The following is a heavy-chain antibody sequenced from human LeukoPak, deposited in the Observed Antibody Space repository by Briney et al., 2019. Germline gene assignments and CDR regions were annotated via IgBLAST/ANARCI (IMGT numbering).Heavy chain of an antibody. V-gene: IGHV3-21*01. D-gene: IGHD2-2*01. CDR3: ARYCSSTSCPHYYYYYGMDA. Sequence: GGSLRLSCAASGFTFSSYSMNWVRQAPGKGLEWVSSISSSSSYIYYADSVKGRFTISRDNAKNSLYLQMNSLRAEDTAVYYCARYCSSTSCPHYYYYYGMDAWGQGTTVTVSS. CDR2: ISSSSSYI. CDR1: GFTFSSYS. J-gene: IGHJ6*02.